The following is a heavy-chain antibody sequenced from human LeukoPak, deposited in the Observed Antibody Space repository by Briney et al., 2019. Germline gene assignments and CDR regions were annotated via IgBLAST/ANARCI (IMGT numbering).Heavy chain of an antibody. Sequence: GGSLRLSCAASGFTFNSYAMSWVRQAPGKGLEWVSAISGSGGSTYYADSVKGRFTISRDNSKNTLYLQMNRLRAEDTAVYYCAKVGSGSYYGPFDYWGQGTLVTVSS. CDR2: ISGSGGST. D-gene: IGHD3-10*01. CDR1: GFTFNSYA. V-gene: IGHV3-23*01. J-gene: IGHJ4*02. CDR3: AKVGSGSYYGPFDY.